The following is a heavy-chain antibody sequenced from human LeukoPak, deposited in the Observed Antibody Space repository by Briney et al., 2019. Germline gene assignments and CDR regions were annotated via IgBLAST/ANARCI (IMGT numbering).Heavy chain of an antibody. J-gene: IGHJ4*02. Sequence: SETLSLTRAVYGGSFRNYYWSWIRQPPGKGLEWMGEINHSGSTNYNPSLKSRLTISVDTSKKQFSLKRTSVTAADAAVCYCARAPVRVAAVGEYFDYWGQGTLVTVSS. CDR3: ARAPVRVAAVGEYFDY. V-gene: IGHV4-34*01. CDR1: GGSFRNYY. D-gene: IGHD6-13*01. CDR2: INHSGST.